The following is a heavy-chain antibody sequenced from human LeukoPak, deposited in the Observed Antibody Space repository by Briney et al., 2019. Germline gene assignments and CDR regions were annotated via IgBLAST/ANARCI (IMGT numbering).Heavy chain of an antibody. CDR2: INWNGASI. V-gene: IGHV3-20*04. CDR3: VRGAPTYCSGGSCYSGDAFDI. D-gene: IGHD2-15*01. CDR1: GFTFYDYG. Sequence: PGGSLRLSCVASGFTFYDYGMSGLRQAPGKGREGVSGINWNGASIGYADSVKGRFTISTDNAKISLYLQMYTRRAEDTTLYYCVRGAPTYCSGGSCYSGDAFDIWGQGTMVTVSS. J-gene: IGHJ3*02.